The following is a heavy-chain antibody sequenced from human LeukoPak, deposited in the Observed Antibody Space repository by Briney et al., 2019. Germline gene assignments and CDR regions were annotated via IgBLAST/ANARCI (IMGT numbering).Heavy chain of an antibody. Sequence: GGSLRLSCAASGFTVSSNYMSWVRQAPGKGLEWVSVIYSGGSTYYADSVKGRFTISGDNSKNTLYLQMNSLRAEDTAVYYCARGRGSASQHFDYWGQGTLVTVSS. J-gene: IGHJ4*02. CDR3: ARGRGSASQHFDY. CDR1: GFTVSSNY. V-gene: IGHV3-53*01. D-gene: IGHD1-26*01. CDR2: IYSGGST.